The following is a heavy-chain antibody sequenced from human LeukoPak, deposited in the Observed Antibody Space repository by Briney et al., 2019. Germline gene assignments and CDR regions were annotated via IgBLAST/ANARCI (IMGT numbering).Heavy chain of an antibody. CDR1: GFTFSHYG. CDR2: IWSDGTNQ. D-gene: IGHD4-11*01. Sequence: GGSLRLSCATTGFTFSHYGMHWVRQAPGKGLEWVAVIWSDGTNQFYADSVKGRFTISRDSSKTVYLQMNSLRVEDTAVYFCARDAQRGFDYSNSLQYWGQGTLVTVSS. J-gene: IGHJ4*02. CDR3: ARDAQRGFDYSNSLQY. V-gene: IGHV3-33*01.